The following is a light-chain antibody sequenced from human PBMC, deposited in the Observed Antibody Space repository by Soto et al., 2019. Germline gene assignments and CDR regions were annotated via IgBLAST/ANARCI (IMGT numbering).Light chain of an antibody. V-gene: IGLV1-40*01. CDR2: GNS. CDR1: SSNIGAGYD. CDR3: QSFDSSLSGYV. Sequence: QSVLTQPPSVSGAPGQRVTISCTESSSNIGAGYDVHWYQQLPGTAPKLLIYGNSNRPSGVPDRFSGSKSGTSASLAITGLQAQDEADYHCQSFDSSLSGYVFGTGTKVTVL. J-gene: IGLJ1*01.